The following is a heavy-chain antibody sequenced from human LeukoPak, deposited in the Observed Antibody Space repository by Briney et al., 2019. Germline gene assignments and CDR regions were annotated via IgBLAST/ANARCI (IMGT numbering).Heavy chain of an antibody. CDR3: ARQYYDFWSGFYTADYYFDY. V-gene: IGHV3-11*04. CDR1: GFTFSDYY. Sequence: GGSLRLSCAASGFTFSDYYMSWIRQAPGKGLEWVSYISSSGSTIYYADSVKGRFTISRDNAKNSLYLQINSLRAEDTAVYYCARQYYDFWSGFYTADYYFDYWGQGTLVTVSS. CDR2: ISSSGSTI. J-gene: IGHJ4*02. D-gene: IGHD3-3*01.